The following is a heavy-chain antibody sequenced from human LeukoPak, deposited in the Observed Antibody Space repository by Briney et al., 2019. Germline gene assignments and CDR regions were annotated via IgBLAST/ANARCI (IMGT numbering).Heavy chain of an antibody. CDR2: INPDSGVT. D-gene: IGHD3-3*01. V-gene: IGHV1-2*02. J-gene: IGHJ4*02. Sequence: ASVKVSCKASGYTFTDHYLHWVRQAPGPGLECLGWINPDSGVTTYAQRFQGRVTMTRDTSISTAYMELNRLRSDDTAVYFCARVMGTRGYAYWGQGTLVTVSS. CDR1: GYTFTDHY. CDR3: ARVMGTRGYAY.